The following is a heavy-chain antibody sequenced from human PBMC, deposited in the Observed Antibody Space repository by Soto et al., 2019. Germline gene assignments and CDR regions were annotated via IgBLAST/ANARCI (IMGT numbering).Heavy chain of an antibody. J-gene: IGHJ5*02. CDR1: GYTFTGYY. CDR3: AREYSSPAYNWFDP. Sequence: AASVKVSCKASGYTFTGYYMHWVRQAPGQGLEWMGWINPNSGGTNYAQKFQGRVTMTRDTSISTAYMELSRLRSDDTAVYYCAREYSSPAYNWFDPWGQGTLVTVSS. CDR2: INPNSGGT. D-gene: IGHD6-13*01. V-gene: IGHV1-2*02.